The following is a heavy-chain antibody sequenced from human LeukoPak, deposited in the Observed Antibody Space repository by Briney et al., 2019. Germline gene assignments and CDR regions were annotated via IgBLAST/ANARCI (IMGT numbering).Heavy chain of an antibody. CDR2: ISANSGKT. CDR3: ARDKNYRFDY. Sequence: ASVKVSCKASGYTFTDNGISWVRQAPGDGLEWMGWISANSGKTNYAQRFQGRVTMTRETSPNTVYMELSSLRADDTAVYFCARDKNYRFDYWGQGTLVSVTS. J-gene: IGHJ4*02. V-gene: IGHV1-18*01. CDR1: GYTFTDNG. D-gene: IGHD3-16*02.